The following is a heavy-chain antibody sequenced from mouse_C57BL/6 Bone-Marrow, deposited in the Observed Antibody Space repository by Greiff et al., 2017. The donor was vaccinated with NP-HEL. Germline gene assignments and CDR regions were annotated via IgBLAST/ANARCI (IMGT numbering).Heavy chain of an antibody. V-gene: IGHV14-4*01. D-gene: IGHD1-1*01. CDR2: IDPENGDT. Sequence: VQLQQSGAELVRPVASVKLSCTASGFNIKDDYMHWVKQRPEQGLEWIGWIDPENGDTEYASKFQGKATITADTSSNTAYLQLSSLTSEDTAVYYCNGYYGSSSLYYFDYWGQGTTLTVSS. J-gene: IGHJ2*01. CDR1: GFNIKDDY. CDR3: NGYYGSSSLYYFDY.